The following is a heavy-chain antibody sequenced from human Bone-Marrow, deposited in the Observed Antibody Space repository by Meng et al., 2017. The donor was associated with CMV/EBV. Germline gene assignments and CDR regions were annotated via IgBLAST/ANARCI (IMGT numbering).Heavy chain of an antibody. J-gene: IGHJ6*02. D-gene: IGHD2-2*01. CDR1: GGSISSSSYY. Sequence: SETLSLTCTVSGGSISSSSYYWGWIRQPPGKGLEWIGSMYYTGSTYHNPSLKSRVTISVDRSKNQISLKLSSVTAADTAVYYCARDRPHCSSTSCASSSYYYYGMDVWGQGTTVTVSS. CDR2: MYYTGST. V-gene: IGHV4-39*07. CDR3: ARDRPHCSSTSCASSSYYYYGMDV.